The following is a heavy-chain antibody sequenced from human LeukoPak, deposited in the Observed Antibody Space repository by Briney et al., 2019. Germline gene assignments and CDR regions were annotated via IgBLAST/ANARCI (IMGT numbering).Heavy chain of an antibody. D-gene: IGHD6-13*01. CDR3: TSYIAAAGRTKAFDI. CDR2: IRSKANSYAT. Sequence: PGGSLKLTCAASGFTFSGSAMHWVRQASGKGLEWVGRIRSKANSYATAYAASVKGRFTISRDDSKNTAYLQMNSLKTEDTAVYYCTSYIAAAGRTKAFDIWGQGTMVTVSP. CDR1: GFTFSGSA. V-gene: IGHV3-73*01. J-gene: IGHJ3*02.